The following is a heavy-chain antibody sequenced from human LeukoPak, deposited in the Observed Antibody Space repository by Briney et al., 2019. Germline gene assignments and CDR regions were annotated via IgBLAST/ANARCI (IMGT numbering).Heavy chain of an antibody. Sequence: SETLSLTCTVSGGSMTSTSHYWGWIRQSPGKGLEWIGSIYYSGNTYYSPSLKSRVAISEDTSKNQFSLKVTSVTAADTAVYFCARSWWRRNAPGSQRYYYYYLDVWGRGTTVTVSS. CDR1: GGSMTSTSHY. CDR3: ARSWWRRNAPGSQRYYYYYLDV. D-gene: IGHD2-21*02. J-gene: IGHJ6*03. CDR2: IYYSGNT. V-gene: IGHV4-39*07.